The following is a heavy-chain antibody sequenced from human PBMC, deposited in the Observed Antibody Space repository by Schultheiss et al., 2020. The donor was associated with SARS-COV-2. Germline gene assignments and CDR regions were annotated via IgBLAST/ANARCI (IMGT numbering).Heavy chain of an antibody. V-gene: IGHV4-39*07. CDR2: IYYSGST. D-gene: IGHD6-6*01. CDR3: ARGGQGQLVRWRGYYYMDV. Sequence: SETLSLTCTVSGGSISSSNYYWGWIRQPPGKGLEWIGSIYYSGSTYYNPSLKSRVTISVDTSKNQFSLKLSSVTAADTAVYYCARGGQGQLVRWRGYYYMDVWGKGTTVTVAS. CDR1: GGSISSSNYY. J-gene: IGHJ6*03.